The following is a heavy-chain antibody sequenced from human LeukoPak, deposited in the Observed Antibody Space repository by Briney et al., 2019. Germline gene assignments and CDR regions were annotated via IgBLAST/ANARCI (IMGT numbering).Heavy chain of an antibody. CDR1: GGSISSYY. D-gene: IGHD2-2*01. CDR3: ARDCCGLGYCSSTSCYVLNWFDP. Sequence: SETLSITCTVSGGSISSYYWSWIRQPAGKGLEWIGRIYTSGSTNYNPSLKSRVTMSVDTSKNQFSLKLSSVTAADTAVYYCARDCCGLGYCSSTSCYVLNWFDPWGQGTLVTVSS. V-gene: IGHV4-4*07. CDR2: IYTSGST. J-gene: IGHJ5*02.